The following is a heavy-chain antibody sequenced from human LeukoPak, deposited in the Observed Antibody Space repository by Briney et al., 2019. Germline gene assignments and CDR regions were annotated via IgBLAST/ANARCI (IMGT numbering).Heavy chain of an antibody. CDR1: GGSISSYY. Sequence: SETLSLTCTVSGGSISSYYWSWIRQPPGKGLEWIGYIYYSGSTNYNPSLKSRVTIPVDTSKNQFSLKLSSVTAADTAVYYCARRGYSYGYDYYGMDVWGQGTTVTVSS. V-gene: IGHV4-59*01. J-gene: IGHJ6*02. D-gene: IGHD5-18*01. CDR2: IYYSGST. CDR3: ARRGYSYGYDYYGMDV.